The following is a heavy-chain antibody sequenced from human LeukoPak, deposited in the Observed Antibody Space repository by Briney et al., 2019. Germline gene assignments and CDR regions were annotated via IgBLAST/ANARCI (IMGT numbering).Heavy chain of an antibody. CDR2: ISHSGST. J-gene: IGHJ4*02. CDR3: ARGGLCPDY. V-gene: IGHV4-4*02. CDR1: GDSISSNNW. Sequence: PSETLSLTCAVSGDSISSNNWWSWVRQPPGKGLEWIGEISHSGSTNYNPSLQSRVTISVDKSKNQFSLKVSSVTAADTAVYYCARGGLCPDYWGQGTLVTVSS. D-gene: IGHD3/OR15-3a*01.